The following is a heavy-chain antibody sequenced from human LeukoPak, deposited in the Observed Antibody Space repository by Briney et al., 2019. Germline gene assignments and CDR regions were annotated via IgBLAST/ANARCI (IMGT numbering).Heavy chain of an antibody. D-gene: IGHD6-13*01. CDR2: ISSSSSYI. CDR3: ARAGGIAAAVMYYYYGMDV. CDR1: GFTFSSYS. J-gene: IGHJ6*02. V-gene: IGHV3-21*01. Sequence: PGGSLILSCAASGFTFSSYSMNWVRQAPGKGLEWVSSISSSSSYIYYADSVKGRFTISRDNAKNSLYLQMNSLRAEDTAVYYCARAGGIAAAVMYYYYGMDVWGQGTTVTVSS.